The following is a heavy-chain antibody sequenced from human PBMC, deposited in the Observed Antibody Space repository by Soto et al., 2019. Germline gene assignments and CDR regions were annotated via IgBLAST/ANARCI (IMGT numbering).Heavy chain of an antibody. CDR2: IYSGGST. D-gene: IGHD6-13*01. V-gene: IGHV3-53*01. CDR3: ARSSNSIAAAGTGFDY. CDR1: GFTVSSNY. J-gene: IGHJ4*02. Sequence: GGSLRLSCAASGFTVSSNYMSLVRQAPGKGLEWVSVIYSGGSTYYADSVKGRFTISRDNSKNTLYLQMNSLRAEDTAVYYCARSSNSIAAAGTGFDYWGQVTLVTVSS.